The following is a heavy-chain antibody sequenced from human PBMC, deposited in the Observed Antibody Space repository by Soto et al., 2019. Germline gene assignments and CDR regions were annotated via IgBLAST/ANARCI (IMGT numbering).Heavy chain of an antibody. J-gene: IGHJ3*02. CDR3: AREQIRAGYCSGGSCSRNAFDI. Sequence: QVQLQQWGAGLLKPSETLSLTCAVYGGSFSGYYWSWIRQPPGKGLEWIGEINHSVSTNYNPSLKSRVTISVDTSKNQFSLKLSSVTAADTAVYYCAREQIRAGYCSGGSCSRNAFDIWGQGTMVTVSS. CDR1: GGSFSGYY. D-gene: IGHD2-15*01. V-gene: IGHV4-34*01. CDR2: INHSVST.